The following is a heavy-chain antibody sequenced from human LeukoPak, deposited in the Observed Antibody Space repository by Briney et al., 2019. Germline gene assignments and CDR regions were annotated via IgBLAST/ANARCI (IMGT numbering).Heavy chain of an antibody. V-gene: IGHV3-20*04. J-gene: IGHJ4*02. CDR3: ARGYGDYDFFFNY. D-gene: IGHD4-17*01. CDR1: GFTFDDYG. CDR2: INWNGGST. Sequence: GGSLRLSCAASGFTFDDYGMSWVRHAPGKGVEWVSGINWNGGSTGYADSVKGRFTISRDNAKNSLYLQMNSLRAEDTAFYYCARGYGDYDFFFNYWGQGTLVTVSS.